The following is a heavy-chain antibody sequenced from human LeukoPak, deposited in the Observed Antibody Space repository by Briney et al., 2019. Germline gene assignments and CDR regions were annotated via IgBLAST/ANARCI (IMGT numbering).Heavy chain of an antibody. D-gene: IGHD1-7*01. V-gene: IGHV3-30*10. CDR1: RFTFSSYH. CDR2: MSDDGSKT. J-gene: IGHJ3*02. CDR3: ARDKGTIWNSQNDPFDI. Sequence: GGSLRLSCAASRFTFSSYHMHWVRQAPGRGLEWLAVMSDDGSKTSHTDSVRGRFTISRDHSENTLFLQMNSLRGEDTAVYYCARDKGTIWNSQNDPFDIWGQGTMVTVSS.